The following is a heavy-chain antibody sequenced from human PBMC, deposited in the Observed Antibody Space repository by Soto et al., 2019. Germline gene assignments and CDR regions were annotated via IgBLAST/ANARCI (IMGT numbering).Heavy chain of an antibody. CDR1: GYTFTHYA. CDR2: INAGSGNT. J-gene: IGHJ4*02. Sequence: QVQLVQSGAEVKKPGASVKVSCTASGYTFTHYAIHWVRHAPGQRLEWMGFINAGSGNTKYSQTFQGRLTFTKNTSASTAYMDLSSLRSEDTAIYYSARGLAADGGWGQGTLVTVSS. V-gene: IGHV1-3*01. D-gene: IGHD6-13*01. CDR3: ARGLAADGG.